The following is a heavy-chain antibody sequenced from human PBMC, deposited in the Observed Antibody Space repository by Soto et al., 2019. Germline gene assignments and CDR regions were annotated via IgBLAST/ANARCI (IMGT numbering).Heavy chain of an antibody. CDR2: MHPNSGNT. Sequence: QALLVQSGAEVKEPGASVKVSCKASGYTFTSYDINWVRHATGQGIEWMGWMHPNSGNTGYAQKFQGRVTMTRTTPITTAYMIMSSLRAEDTAVYYCAREVVRGMDVWGQGTTVTVSS. V-gene: IGHV1-8*01. CDR1: GYTFTSYD. D-gene: IGHD2-15*01. J-gene: IGHJ6*02. CDR3: AREVVRGMDV.